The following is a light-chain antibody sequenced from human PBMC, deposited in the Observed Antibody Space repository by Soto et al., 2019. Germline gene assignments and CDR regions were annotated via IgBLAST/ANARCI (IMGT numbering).Light chain of an antibody. V-gene: IGKV4-1*01. CDR3: QQYYSNYHT. J-gene: IGKJ2*01. Sequence: DIVMTQSPDSLAVSLGERATINCKSNQTVLHSSNNDNCLAWYQQKPGQPPKLLIYRASTRESGVPDRFSGSGSGTDFTLTINSLQAEDMAVYYCQQYYSNYHTFGQGTKLEIK. CDR2: RAS. CDR1: QTVLHSSNNDNC.